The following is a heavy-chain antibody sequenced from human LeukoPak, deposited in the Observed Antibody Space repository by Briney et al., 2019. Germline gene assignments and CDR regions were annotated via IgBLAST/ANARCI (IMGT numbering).Heavy chain of an antibody. V-gene: IGHV3-30*03. CDR1: GFTFSSYG. J-gene: IGHJ3*02. CDR2: ISYDGSNK. Sequence: GGSLRLSCAASGFTFSSYGMHWVRQAPGKGLEWVAVISYDGSNKYYADSVKGRFTISRDNSKNTLYLQMNSLRDEDTAVYYCAREGSYDTSGYNDALDIWGQGTMVTVSA. CDR3: AREGSYDTSGYNDALDI. D-gene: IGHD3-22*01.